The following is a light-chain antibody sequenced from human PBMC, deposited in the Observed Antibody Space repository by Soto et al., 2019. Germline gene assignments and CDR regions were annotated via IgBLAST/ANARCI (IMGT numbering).Light chain of an antibody. CDR3: QQYNSYSRT. CDR2: DAS. J-gene: IGKJ1*01. V-gene: IGKV1-5*01. Sequence: DIQITQSPSTLSASVGDRVTITCLASQSISSWLAWYQQKPGKAPKLLIYDASSLGSGVPSRCSGSGSGTEFTLTISSLQPDDFATYYCQQYNSYSRTFGQGTKVEIK. CDR1: QSISSW.